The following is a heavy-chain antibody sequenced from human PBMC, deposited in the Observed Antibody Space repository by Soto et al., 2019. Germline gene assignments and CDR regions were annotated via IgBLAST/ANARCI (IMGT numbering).Heavy chain of an antibody. CDR2: IIPIFGTA. D-gene: IGHD6-13*01. Sequence: QVQLVQSGAEVKKPGSSVKVSCKASGGTFSSYAISWVRQSPGQGVEWMGGIIPIFGTANYAQKFQGRVKISANESTSTAYMELSSLRSEDTAVYYCARHVAAAGYYYGMDVWGQGTTLTVSS. V-gene: IGHV1-69*12. CDR3: ARHVAAAGYYYGMDV. CDR1: GGTFSSYA. J-gene: IGHJ6*02.